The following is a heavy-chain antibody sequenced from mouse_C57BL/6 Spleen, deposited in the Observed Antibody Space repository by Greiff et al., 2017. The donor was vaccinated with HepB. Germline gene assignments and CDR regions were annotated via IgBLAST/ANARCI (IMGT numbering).Heavy chain of an antibody. CDR1: GYTFTSYW. CDR2: IDPNSGGT. CDR3: ARGTNWRAWFAY. J-gene: IGHJ3*01. Sequence: QQSCKASGYTFTSYWMHWVKQRPGRGLEWIGRIDPNSGGTKYNEKFKSKATLTVDKPSSTAYMQLSSLTSEDSAVYYCARGTNWRAWFAYWGQGTLVTVSA. D-gene: IGHD4-1*01. V-gene: IGHV1-72*01.